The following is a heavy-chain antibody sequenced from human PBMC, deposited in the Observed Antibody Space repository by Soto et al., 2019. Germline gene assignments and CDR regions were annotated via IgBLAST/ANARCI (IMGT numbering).Heavy chain of an antibody. CDR3: ARDPVYGMDV. CDR1: GGTFSRYT. V-gene: IGHV1-69*08. Sequence: QVQLVQSGAEVKKPGSSVKVSCKASGGTFSRYTISWVRQAPGQGLEWMGRIIPILGIANYAQKFQGRVTITGDKSTSTAYMELSSLRSEDTAVYYCARDPVYGMDVWGQGTTVTVSS. CDR2: IIPILGIA. J-gene: IGHJ6*02.